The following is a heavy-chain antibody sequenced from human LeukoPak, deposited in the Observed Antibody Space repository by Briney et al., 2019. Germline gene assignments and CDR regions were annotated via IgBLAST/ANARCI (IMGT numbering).Heavy chain of an antibody. CDR2: ISSSGSTI. V-gene: IGHV3-48*03. CDR3: AELGITMIGGV. CDR1: GFNFSRFV. D-gene: IGHD3-10*02. J-gene: IGHJ6*04. Sequence: GGTLRLSCAASGFNFSRFVMNWVRQAPGKGLEWVSYISSSGSTIYYADSVKGRFTISRDNAKNSLYLQMNSLRAEDTAVYYCAELGITMIGGVWGKGTTVTISS.